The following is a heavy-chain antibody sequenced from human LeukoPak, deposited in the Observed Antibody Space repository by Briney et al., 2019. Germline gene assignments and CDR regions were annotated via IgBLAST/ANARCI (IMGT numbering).Heavy chain of an antibody. CDR3: ARVPHIVAQGGWYFDL. V-gene: IGHV4-39*07. Sequence: SETLSLTCTVSGGSISSSSYYWGWIRQPPGKGLEWIGSLYYSGSTYCNPSLRSRVTVSVDTSKNQFSLKLSSVTAADTAVYYCARVPHIVAQGGWYFDLWGRGTLVTVSS. CDR1: GGSISSSSYY. CDR2: LYYSGST. D-gene: IGHD5-12*01. J-gene: IGHJ2*01.